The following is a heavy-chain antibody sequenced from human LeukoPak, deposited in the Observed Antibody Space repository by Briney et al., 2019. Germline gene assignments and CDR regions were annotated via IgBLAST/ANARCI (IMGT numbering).Heavy chain of an antibody. V-gene: IGHV3-30-3*01. Sequence: GGSLRLSCAASGFTFSSYAMHWVRQAPGKGLEWVAVISYDGSNKYYADSVKGRFTISRDNSKNTLYLQMNSLRAEDTAVYYCARGYASIDYWGQGTMVTVSS. CDR3: ARGYASIDY. CDR2: ISYDGSNK. CDR1: GFTFSSYA. J-gene: IGHJ3*01. D-gene: IGHD5-12*01.